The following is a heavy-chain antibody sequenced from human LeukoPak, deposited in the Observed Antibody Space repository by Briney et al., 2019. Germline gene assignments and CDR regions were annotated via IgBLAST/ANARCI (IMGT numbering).Heavy chain of an antibody. V-gene: IGHV4-4*07. Sequence: KPSETLSLTCTVSGGSISGFYWSWIRQPAGKGLEWIGRIHTNGSTNYNPSLQSRVTMSVDTSKNQFSLKLRSVTAADTAVYYCARDPSQVQYYALDVWGAGTTVTVSS. CDR3: ARDPSQVQYYALDV. CDR2: IHTNGST. CDR1: GGSISGFY. J-gene: IGHJ6*04.